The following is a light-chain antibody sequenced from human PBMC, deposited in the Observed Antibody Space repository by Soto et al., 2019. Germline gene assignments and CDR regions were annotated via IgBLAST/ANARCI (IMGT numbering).Light chain of an antibody. V-gene: IGKV3-20*01. Sequence: EFVLTQSPGTLSLSPGERATLSCRASQTVRNNYLAWYQQKPGQAPRLLIYDASSRATGIPDRFSGGGSGTDFTLTISRLEHEDFEVYYCQQLSSYQLTLGGGTKADIK. J-gene: IGKJ4*01. CDR1: QTVRNNY. CDR2: DAS. CDR3: QQLSSYQLT.